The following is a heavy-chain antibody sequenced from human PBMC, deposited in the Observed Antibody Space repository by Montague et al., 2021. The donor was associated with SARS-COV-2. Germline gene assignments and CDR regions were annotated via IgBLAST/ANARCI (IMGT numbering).Heavy chain of an antibody. V-gene: IGHV3-7*01. J-gene: IGHJ3*01. Sequence: SLRLSCAASGFQFSRYWMTWVRQAPGKGLEWVANIKTDGNDRSYXXSLKGRFTVSRDNAKNSLYLQMNGLRAEDTAVYYCARDLDVRQDLGAYYDAFDVWGQGTMVTVSS. CDR1: GFQFSRYW. D-gene: IGHD3-16*01. CDR2: IKTDGNDR. CDR3: ARDLDVRQDLGAYYDAFDV.